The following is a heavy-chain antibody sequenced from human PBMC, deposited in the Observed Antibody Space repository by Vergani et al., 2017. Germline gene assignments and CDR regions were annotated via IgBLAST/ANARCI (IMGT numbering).Heavy chain of an antibody. Sequence: EVQLLESGGDLVQPGGSLRLSCAASGFTFGDYYMAWIRLAPGKGLDWVASIKRDGTETFYVDSVKGRFSISRDNAKKAVFLQMNNLRHEDTALYFCVKDNDYDADGPFDLWGRGTLVTVSS. J-gene: IGHJ2*01. V-gene: IGHV3-7*03. CDR3: VKDNDYDADGPFDL. CDR2: IKRDGTET. D-gene: IGHD3-16*01. CDR1: GFTFGDYY.